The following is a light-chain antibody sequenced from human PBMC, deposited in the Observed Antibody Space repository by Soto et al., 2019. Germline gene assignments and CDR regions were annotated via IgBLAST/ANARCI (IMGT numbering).Light chain of an antibody. Sequence: IVMTQSPATLSVSPGERATLSCRASQSVSSSYLAWYQQKPGQAPRLLIYGASTRATGIPARFSGSGSGTEFTLTISSLQSEDFAVYYCQQYNNWPQTFGQGTKVDIK. CDR3: QQYNNWPQT. V-gene: IGKV3-15*01. CDR1: QSVSSSY. CDR2: GAS. J-gene: IGKJ1*01.